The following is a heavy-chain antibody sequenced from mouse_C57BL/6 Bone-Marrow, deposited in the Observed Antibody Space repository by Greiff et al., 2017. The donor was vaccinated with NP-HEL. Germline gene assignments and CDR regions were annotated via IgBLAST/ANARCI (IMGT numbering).Heavy chain of an antibody. CDR1: GYAFSSYW. CDR2: IYPGDGDT. V-gene: IGHV1-80*01. Sequence: VQLQQSGAELVKPGASVKISCKASGYAFSSYWMNWVKQRPGKGLEWIGQIYPGDGDTNYNGKFKGKATLTADKSSSTAYMQLSSLTSEDSAVYFCARWGDSSGPFAYWGQGTLVTVSA. J-gene: IGHJ3*01. CDR3: ARWGDSSGPFAY. D-gene: IGHD3-2*02.